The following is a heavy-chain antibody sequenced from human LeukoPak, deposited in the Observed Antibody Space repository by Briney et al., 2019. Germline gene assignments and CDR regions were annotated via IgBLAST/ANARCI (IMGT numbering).Heavy chain of an antibody. V-gene: IGHV4-34*01. CDR3: ARYCGSENYCISY. D-gene: IGHD3-10*01. Sequence: SETLSLTCAVYGASFSANYWNWIRQPPGRGLEWIAEINHSGTITYKPSLKSRLTISADTSKNQFSLKVSSVTAADTAVYYCARYCGSENYCISYWGQGTLVTVSS. CDR1: GASFSANY. CDR2: INHSGTI. J-gene: IGHJ4*01.